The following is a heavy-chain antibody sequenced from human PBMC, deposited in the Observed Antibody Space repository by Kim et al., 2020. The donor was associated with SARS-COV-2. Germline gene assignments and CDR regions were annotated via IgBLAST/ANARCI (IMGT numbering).Heavy chain of an antibody. Sequence: ASVKVSCKASAYSLTSQYIHWVRQAPGQGLEWMGLINPSGGTKSYAQKFQGRVTMTRVTSTSAVYMELSSLRSDDTAVYYCARESWYYDSSGHSEGAFDIWGQGTMVTVSS. CDR1: AYSLTSQY. CDR2: INPSGGTK. CDR3: ARESWYYDSSGHSEGAFDI. D-gene: IGHD3-22*01. J-gene: IGHJ3*02. V-gene: IGHV1-46*01.